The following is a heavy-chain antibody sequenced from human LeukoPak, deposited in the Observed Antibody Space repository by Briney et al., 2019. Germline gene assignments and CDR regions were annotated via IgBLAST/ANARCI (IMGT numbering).Heavy chain of an antibody. J-gene: IGHJ4*02. Sequence: SETLSLTCTVSGGSISSYYWSWIRQPAGKGLEWIGRIYISGSTNYNPSLKSRVTMSVDTSKNQFSLKLSSVTAADTAVYYCARMRMVGTISRLFDYWGQGTLVTVSS. CDR2: IYISGST. CDR3: ARMRMVGTISRLFDY. D-gene: IGHD5-12*01. CDR1: GGSISSYY. V-gene: IGHV4-4*07.